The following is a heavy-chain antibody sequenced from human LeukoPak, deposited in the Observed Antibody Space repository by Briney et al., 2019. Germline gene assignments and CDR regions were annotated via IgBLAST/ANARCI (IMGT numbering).Heavy chain of an antibody. D-gene: IGHD6-13*01. V-gene: IGHV4-4*02. CDR3: ARGHSSSWYYFDY. CDR2: IYHSGST. J-gene: IGHJ4*02. CDR1: GFTFSSYSM. Sequence: GSLRLSCAASGFTFSSYSMNWVRQAPGKGLERIGEIYHSGSTNYNPSLKSRVTISVDKSKNQFSLKLSSVTAADTAVYYCARGHSSSWYYFDYWGQGTLVTVSS.